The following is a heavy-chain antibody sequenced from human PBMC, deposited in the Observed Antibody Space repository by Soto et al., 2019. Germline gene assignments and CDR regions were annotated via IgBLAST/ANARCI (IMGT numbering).Heavy chain of an antibody. Sequence: SQTLSLTCAISGDSVSSNSAAWNWIRQSPSRGLEWLGRTYYRFKRYNDYAVSVKSRITINPDTSKNQFSLQLNSVTPEDTTVYYCAREGVAAATIAGAFDIWGQGTMVTVSS. CDR2: TYYRFKRYN. J-gene: IGHJ3*02. CDR3: AREGVAAATIAGAFDI. V-gene: IGHV6-1*01. CDR1: GDSVSSNSAA. D-gene: IGHD6-13*01.